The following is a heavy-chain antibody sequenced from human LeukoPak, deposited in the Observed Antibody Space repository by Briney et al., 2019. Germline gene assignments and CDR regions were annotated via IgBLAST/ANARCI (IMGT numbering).Heavy chain of an antibody. Sequence: LQTLSLTCTVSGGSISSDTYYWSWIRQPPGKGLEWIGYSYHSGSTYYNPSLKSRVTISVDRSKNQFSLKVNSVTAADTAVYYCARYNSSWYDSWGQGTLVTVSS. J-gene: IGHJ5*01. CDR1: GGSISSDTYY. D-gene: IGHD6-13*01. V-gene: IGHV4-30-2*01. CDR2: SYHSGST. CDR3: ARYNSSWYDS.